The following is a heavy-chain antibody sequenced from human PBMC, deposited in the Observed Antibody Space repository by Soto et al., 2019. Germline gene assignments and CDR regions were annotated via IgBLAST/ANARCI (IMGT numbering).Heavy chain of an antibody. J-gene: IGHJ4*02. CDR3: ARKSTGAPVDY. CDR1: GYTFRSYG. V-gene: IGHV1-18*01. Sequence: QVQLVQSGAEVKKPGASVKVSCKASGYTFRSYGISWVLQAPGQGLEWMGWISANNGNTHYAQRLQGRVNLTTGTSTSTAYMEVRSLRSDDTAVDYCARKSTGAPVDYWGQGTLVTVSS. CDR2: ISANNGNT. D-gene: IGHD2-2*01.